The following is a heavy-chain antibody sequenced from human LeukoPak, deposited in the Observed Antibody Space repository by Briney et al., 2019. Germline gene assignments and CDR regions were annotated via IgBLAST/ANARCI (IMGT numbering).Heavy chain of an antibody. Sequence: SGGSLRLSCAASGFTFSSYAMHWVRQAPGKGLEYVSAISTKGDITYYADSVKGRFTISRDNSKNTLYLQMNSLRDGDTAVYYCARGAETATLPDYWGQGTLVTVSS. CDR1: GFTFSSYA. J-gene: IGHJ4*02. CDR2: ISTKGDIT. V-gene: IGHV3-64*02. CDR3: ARGAETATLPDY. D-gene: IGHD5-24*01.